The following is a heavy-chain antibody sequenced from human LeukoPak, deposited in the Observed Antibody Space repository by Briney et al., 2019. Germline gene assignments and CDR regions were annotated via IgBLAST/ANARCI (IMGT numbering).Heavy chain of an antibody. CDR3: ARSSSSWYDY. J-gene: IGHJ4*02. Sequence: SETLSLTCTVSGGSISSSSYYWGWIRQPPGKGLEWIGSIYYSGSTFYNSSLKSRVTISVDTSKNQFSLKLSSVTAADTAVYYCARSSSSWYDYWGQGTLVTVSS. V-gene: IGHV4-39*07. CDR2: IYYSGST. D-gene: IGHD6-13*01. CDR1: GGSISSSSYY.